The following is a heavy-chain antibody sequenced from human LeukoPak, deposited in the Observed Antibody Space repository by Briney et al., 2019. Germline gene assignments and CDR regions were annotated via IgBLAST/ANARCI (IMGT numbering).Heavy chain of an antibody. D-gene: IGHD2-15*01. CDR2: ISGSGGGT. J-gene: IGHJ3*02. Sequence: PGGSLRLSCAGSGFTFSTYAMSWVRQAAGKGLERVSLISGSGGGTYYADSVKGRFTISRDNGKNSLLLQMNSLRAEDTALYYCARGYSRAAFDIWGQGTVVAVSS. CDR1: GFTFSTYA. CDR3: ARGYSRAAFDI. V-gene: IGHV3-23*01.